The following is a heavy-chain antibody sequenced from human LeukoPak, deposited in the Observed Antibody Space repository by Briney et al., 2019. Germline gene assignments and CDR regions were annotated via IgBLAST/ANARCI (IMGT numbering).Heavy chain of an antibody. V-gene: IGHV4-39*01. Sequence: KTSETLSLTCTVSGASISSSSYYWGWIRQTPGKGLEWIGSIYFSGSTYYNPSPKSRVTISVDTSTNQFSLRVNSVTAADTAVYYCARHQQRWFGERGSFEYWGQGTLVTVSS. J-gene: IGHJ4*02. D-gene: IGHD3-10*01. CDR3: ARHQQRWFGERGSFEY. CDR1: GASISSSSYY. CDR2: IYFSGST.